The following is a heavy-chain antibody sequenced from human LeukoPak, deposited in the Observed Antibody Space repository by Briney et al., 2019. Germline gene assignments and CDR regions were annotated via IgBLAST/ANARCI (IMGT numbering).Heavy chain of an antibody. CDR3: ARLYYDFWSGERDPAYYFDY. V-gene: IGHV5-51*01. D-gene: IGHD3-3*01. J-gene: IGHJ4*02. CDR1: GYSFTSYW. Sequence: GESLKISCKGSGYSFTSYWIGWVRQMPGKGLEWMGIIYPGDSDTRYSPSFQGQVTISADKSISTAYLQWSSLKASDTAIYYCARLYYDFWSGERDPAYYFDYWGQGTLVTVSS. CDR2: IYPGDSDT.